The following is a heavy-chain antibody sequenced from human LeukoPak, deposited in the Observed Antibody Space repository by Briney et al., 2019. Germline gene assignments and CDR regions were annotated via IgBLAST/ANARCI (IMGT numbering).Heavy chain of an antibody. D-gene: IGHD5-18*01. CDR3: ARLRYSFGLYYFDY. Sequence: GGSLRLSCAASGFTVSSNYMSWVRQAPGKGLEWVPVIYSGGSTYYADSVKGRFTISRDNSKSTLYLQMNSLRAEDTAVYYCARLRYSFGLYYFDYWGQGTLVTVSS. V-gene: IGHV3-53*01. CDR2: IYSGGST. CDR1: GFTVSSNY. J-gene: IGHJ4*02.